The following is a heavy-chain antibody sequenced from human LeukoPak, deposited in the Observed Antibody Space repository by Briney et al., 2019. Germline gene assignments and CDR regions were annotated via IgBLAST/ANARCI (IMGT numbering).Heavy chain of an antibody. CDR2: INPNSGGT. CDR1: GYTFTGYY. CDR3: AREVVVVAGTDY. Sequence: ASVKVSCRASGYTFTGYYMHWVRQAPGQGLEWMGWINPNSGGTNYAQKFQGRVTMTRDTSISTAYMELSRLRSDDTAVYYCAREVVVVAGTDYWGQGTLVTVSS. J-gene: IGHJ4*02. D-gene: IGHD2-15*01. V-gene: IGHV1-2*02.